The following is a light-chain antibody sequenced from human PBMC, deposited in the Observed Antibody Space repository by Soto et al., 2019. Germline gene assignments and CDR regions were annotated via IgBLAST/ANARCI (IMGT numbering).Light chain of an antibody. J-gene: IGKJ4*01. CDR3: QQYIRWPLT. V-gene: IGKV3D-15*01. CDR2: DAS. CDR1: QDVSSK. Sequence: MGVNQSPATLSVSPGERVPLSCRTSQDVSSKLAWYQQKPGQPPSLLIYDASTRATGTPARFSGSGSGTEFTLAVSSLQSEDYALYFCQQYIRWPLTFGGGTKVDIK.